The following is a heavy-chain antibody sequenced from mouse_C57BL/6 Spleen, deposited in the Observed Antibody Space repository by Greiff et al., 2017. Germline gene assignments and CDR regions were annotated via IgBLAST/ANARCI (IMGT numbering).Heavy chain of an antibody. J-gene: IGHJ1*03. D-gene: IGHD2-5*01. CDR2: INPNNGGT. Sequence: VHVKQSGPELVKPGASVKIPCKASGYTFTDYNMDWVKQSHGKSLEWIGDINPNNGGTIYNQKFKGKATLTVDKSSSTAYMELRSLTSEDTAVYYCARKAYYSKGGYFDVWGTGTTVTVSS. V-gene: IGHV1-18*01. CDR3: ARKAYYSKGGYFDV. CDR1: GYTFTDYN.